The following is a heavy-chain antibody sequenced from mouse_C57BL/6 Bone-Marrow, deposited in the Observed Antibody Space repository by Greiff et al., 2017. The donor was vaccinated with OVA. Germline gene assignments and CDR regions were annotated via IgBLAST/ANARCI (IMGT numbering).Heavy chain of an antibody. V-gene: IGHV14-3*01. CDR2: IDPANGST. CDR3: AAASGSSCCFAD. D-gene: IGHD1-1*01. CDR1: GFNFKNSY. Sequence: EVKVVESVAELVRPGASVKLSCTASGFNFKNSYMHWVKQRPGQGLEWIGRIDPANGSTKYAAKFQGKATITADTSSNTAYLQLSSLTSEDSATYYCAAASGSSCCFADWCQGALVTVSA. J-gene: IGHJ3*01.